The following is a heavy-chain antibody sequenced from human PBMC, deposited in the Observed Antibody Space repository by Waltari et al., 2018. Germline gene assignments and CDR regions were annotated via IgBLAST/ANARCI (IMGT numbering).Heavy chain of an antibody. D-gene: IGHD5-12*01. V-gene: IGHV3-23*01. CDR2: ISGSGGST. Sequence: EVQLLESGGGLVQPGGSLRLSCAASGFTFSSYAMSWVRQAPGKGLEWVSAISGSGGSTYYADSVKGRFTISRDNSKNTLYLQMNSLRAEDTAVYYCAKYVLYSGYDWHYYGMDVWGQGTTVTVSS. J-gene: IGHJ6*02. CDR3: AKYVLYSGYDWHYYGMDV. CDR1: GFTFSSYA.